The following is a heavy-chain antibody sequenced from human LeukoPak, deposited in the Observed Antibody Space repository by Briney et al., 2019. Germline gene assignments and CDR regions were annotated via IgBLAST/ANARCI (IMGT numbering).Heavy chain of an antibody. V-gene: IGHV1-2*04. Sequence: GASVKVSCKASGYTFTGYYMHWVRQAPGQGLEWMGWINPNSGGTNYAQKFQGWVTMTRDTSISTAYMELSRLRSDDTAVYYCARALPRGYSDYDLGVDYWGQGTLVTVSS. J-gene: IGHJ4*02. D-gene: IGHD5-12*01. CDR2: INPNSGGT. CDR3: ARALPRGYSDYDLGVDY. CDR1: GYTFTGYY.